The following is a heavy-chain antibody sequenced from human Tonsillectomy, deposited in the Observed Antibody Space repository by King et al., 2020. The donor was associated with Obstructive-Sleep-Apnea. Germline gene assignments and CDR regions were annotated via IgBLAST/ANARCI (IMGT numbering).Heavy chain of an antibody. CDR3: ARDTGTFYFDSSPYSLDY. CDR2: ISSSGSTT. D-gene: IGHD3-22*01. Sequence: VQLVESGGGLVKPGGSLRLSCAASGFTFSDYYMTWIRQAPGKGLEWVSYISSSGSTTYHADSVKGRFTISRDNAKNSLYLQMNSLRAEDTAVYYCARDTGTFYFDSSPYSLDYWGQGTLVTVSS. CDR1: GFTFSDYY. J-gene: IGHJ4*02. V-gene: IGHV3-11*01.